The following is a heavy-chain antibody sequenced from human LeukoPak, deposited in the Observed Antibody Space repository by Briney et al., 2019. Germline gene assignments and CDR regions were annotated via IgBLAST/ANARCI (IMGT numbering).Heavy chain of an antibody. J-gene: IGHJ6*02. Sequence: SETLSLTCTVSGGSFSGTFFYWGWIRQPPGKGLEWIGSILHSGSGYYNPSLKSRVTISVDTSDNHFSLKLTSVTAADTAIYYCARHDCTSTTCQYHYGMDVWGQGATVTVSS. CDR2: ILHSGSG. CDR3: ARHDCTSTTCQYHYGMDV. D-gene: IGHD2-2*01. V-gene: IGHV4-39*01. CDR1: GGSFSGTFFY.